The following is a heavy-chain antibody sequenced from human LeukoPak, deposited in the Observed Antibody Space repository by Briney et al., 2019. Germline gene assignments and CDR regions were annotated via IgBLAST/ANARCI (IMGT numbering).Heavy chain of an antibody. CDR1: GXTFSSYW. CDR2: IKQDGSEK. CDR3: ARDRATMVRGVSYYFDY. V-gene: IGHV3-7*05. J-gene: IGHJ4*02. D-gene: IGHD3-10*01. Sequence: GGSLRLSCAASGXTFSSYWMSWVRQAPGKGLEWVANIKQDGSEKYYVDSVKGRFTISRDNAKNSLYLQMNSLRAEDTAVYYCARDRATMVRGVSYYFDYWGQGTLVTVSS.